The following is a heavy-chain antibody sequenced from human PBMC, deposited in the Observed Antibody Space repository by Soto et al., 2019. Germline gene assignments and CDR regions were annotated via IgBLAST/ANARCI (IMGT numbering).Heavy chain of an antibody. CDR3: ARGRYGDY. Sequence: QVHLVQSGAEVKKPGASVKASCKASGYTFTSYGITWVRQAPGQGLEWMGWISDHNGNTDYAQKLQGRVIVTSDTPTSKAYMELRSLRSDATAVYYCARGRYGDYWGQGALVTVSS. J-gene: IGHJ4*02. CDR1: GYTFTSYG. D-gene: IGHD1-1*01. CDR2: ISDHNGNT. V-gene: IGHV1-18*01.